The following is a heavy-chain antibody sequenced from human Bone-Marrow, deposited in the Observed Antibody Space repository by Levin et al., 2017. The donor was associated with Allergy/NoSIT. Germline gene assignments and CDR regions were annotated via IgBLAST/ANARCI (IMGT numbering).Heavy chain of an antibody. V-gene: IGHV3-30*03. Sequence: GGSLRLSCVGSGFTFENHCVHWVRQAPGKGLEWVSVLSYDGTTENYADSVKGRLTMSRDNSKNTVHLQIQSLRADDTAVYYCARPGGNQRHDFDSWGQGILVTVSS. J-gene: IGHJ4*02. CDR1: GFTFENHC. CDR3: ARPGGNQRHDFDS. CDR2: LSYDGTTE. D-gene: IGHD1-1*01.